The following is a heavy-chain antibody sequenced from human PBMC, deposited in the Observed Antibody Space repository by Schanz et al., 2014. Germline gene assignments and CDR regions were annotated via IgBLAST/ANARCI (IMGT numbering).Heavy chain of an antibody. Sequence: EVQLLESGGGLVQPGGSLRLSCAASGFTFSSYAMSWVRQAPGKGLEWVSGISGSGGSTYYADSVKGRFTISRDNSKNTQYLQMNSLRAEDTAVYYCAKDLLYGAPMPLNHLDYWGQGTLVTGSS. CDR3: AKDLLYGAPMPLNHLDY. CDR2: ISGSGGST. D-gene: IGHD2-2*01. J-gene: IGHJ4*02. V-gene: IGHV3-23*01. CDR1: GFTFSSYA.